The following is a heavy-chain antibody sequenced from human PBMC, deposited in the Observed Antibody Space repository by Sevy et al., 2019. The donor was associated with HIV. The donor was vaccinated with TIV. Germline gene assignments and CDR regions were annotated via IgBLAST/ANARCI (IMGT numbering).Heavy chain of an antibody. Sequence: GESLKISCKGSGYSFTSHWIGWVRHMPGKGLEWMGIIYPDDSDTRYSPSFEGQVTFSADKSTSTAYLQGSSRKASDTAMYYCSTSRSGYFDSSGYYIYWGQGTLVTVSS. D-gene: IGHD3-22*01. J-gene: IGHJ4*02. CDR3: STSRSGYFDSSGYYIY. V-gene: IGHV5-51*01. CDR2: IYPDDSDT. CDR1: GYSFTSHW.